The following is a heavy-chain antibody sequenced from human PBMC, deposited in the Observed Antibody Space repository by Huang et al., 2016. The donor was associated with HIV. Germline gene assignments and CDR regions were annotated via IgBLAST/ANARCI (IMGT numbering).Heavy chain of an antibody. D-gene: IGHD7-27*01. V-gene: IGHV1-18*04. Sequence: QVHLVQSGAEVKKPGASVRVSCKTSGYNFVSYTIAWVRQAPGQGLEWMGWISDYSSNRNYAQNCQYRVSMTTDRSTSTADMELRSLRPDDTAVYYCARGVPALGIRGRYYFDSWGQGTLVTVSS. J-gene: IGHJ4*02. CDR2: ISDYSSNR. CDR1: GYNFVSYT. CDR3: ARGVPALGIRGRYYFDS.